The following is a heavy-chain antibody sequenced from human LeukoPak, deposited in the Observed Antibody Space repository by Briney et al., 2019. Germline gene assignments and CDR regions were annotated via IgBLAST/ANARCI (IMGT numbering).Heavy chain of an antibody. V-gene: IGHV1-2*02. CDR3: ATPQSGSYYDNLDY. CDR2: INPNSGGT. J-gene: IGHJ4*02. Sequence: GASVKVSCKASGYTFTGYYMHWVRQAPGQGLEWMGWINPNSGGTNYAQKFQGRVTMTRDTSISTAYMELSRLRSDDTAVYYCATPQSGSYYDNLDYWGQGTLVTVSS. D-gene: IGHD1-26*01. CDR1: GYTFTGYY.